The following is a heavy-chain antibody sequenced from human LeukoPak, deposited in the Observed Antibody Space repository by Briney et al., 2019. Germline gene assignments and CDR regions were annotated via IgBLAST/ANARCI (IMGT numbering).Heavy chain of an antibody. CDR1: GFTFSSYS. D-gene: IGHD4-17*01. CDR3: ARDLGYGDYVDY. J-gene: IGHJ4*02. Sequence: PGGSLRLSCAASGFTFSSYSMNWVRQAPGKGLEWVSSISSSSSYIYYADSVKGRFTISRDNAKNSLYLQMNSLRAEDTAVNYCARDLGYGDYVDYWGQGTLVTVSS. CDR2: ISSSSSYI. V-gene: IGHV3-21*01.